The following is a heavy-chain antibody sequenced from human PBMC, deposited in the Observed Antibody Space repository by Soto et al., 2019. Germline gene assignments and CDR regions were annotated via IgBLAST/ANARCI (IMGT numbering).Heavy chain of an antibody. V-gene: IGHV1-3*01. CDR3: ARVANYYDSSGYYYRAFEI. D-gene: IGHD3-22*01. CDR1: GYTFTSYA. Sequence: GASVKVSCKASGYTFTSYAMHWVRQAPGQRLEWMGWINAGNGNTKYSQKFQGRVTITRDTSASTAYMELSSLRSEDTAVYYCARVANYYDSSGYYYRAFEIWGQGTMVTVSS. J-gene: IGHJ3*02. CDR2: INAGNGNT.